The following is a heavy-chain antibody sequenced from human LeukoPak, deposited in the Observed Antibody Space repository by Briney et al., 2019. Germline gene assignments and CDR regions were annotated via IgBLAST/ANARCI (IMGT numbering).Heavy chain of an antibody. CDR2: ISWNSGSI. D-gene: IGHD6-6*01. CDR3: EIDPSGYSSPSYYFDY. CDR1: GFTFDDYA. Sequence: GRSLRLSCAASGFTFDDYAMHWVRQAPGKGLEWVSGISWNSGSIGYADSVKGRFAISRDNAKNSLYLQMNSLRAEDMALYYREIDPSGYSSPSYYFDYWGQGTLVTVSS. J-gene: IGHJ4*02. V-gene: IGHV3-9*03.